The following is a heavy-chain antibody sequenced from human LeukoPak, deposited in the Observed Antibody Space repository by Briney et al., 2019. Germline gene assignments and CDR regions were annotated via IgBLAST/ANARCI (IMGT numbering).Heavy chain of an antibody. D-gene: IGHD6-13*01. V-gene: IGHV3-74*01. CDR1: GFTFSSYW. CDR2: IKSDGSST. CDR3: ARDSTAKYSSSWIDY. J-gene: IGHJ4*02. Sequence: GSLRLSCAASGFTFSSYWMHWVRQAPGKGLVWVSRIKSDGSSTSYADSVKGRFTISRDNAKNSLYLQMNSLRAEDTAVYYCARDSTAKYSSSWIDYWGQGTLVTVSS.